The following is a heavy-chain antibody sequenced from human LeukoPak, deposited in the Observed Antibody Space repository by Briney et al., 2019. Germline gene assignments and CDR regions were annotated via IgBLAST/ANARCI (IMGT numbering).Heavy chain of an antibody. CDR2: VHSSGDT. J-gene: IGHJ3*01. CDR1: GGYISDYY. V-gene: IGHV4-59*12. D-gene: IGHD3-10*01. Sequence: SETLSLTCTISGGYISDYYWGWIRQPPGKGLEWIGYVHSSGDTNYNPSLKSRVTISVDTSKNQFSLKLSSVTAADTAVYYCARRPYYYGSGSYYFPWGQGTMVTVSS. CDR3: ARRPYYYGSGSYYFP.